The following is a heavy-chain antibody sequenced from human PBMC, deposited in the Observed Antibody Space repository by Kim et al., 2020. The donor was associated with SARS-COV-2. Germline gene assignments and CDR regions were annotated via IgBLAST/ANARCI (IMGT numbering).Heavy chain of an antibody. Sequence: GGSLRLSCAASGFIFSDYWMSWVRQAPGKGLQWVANIKKDGSEKYYVDSVKGRFTISRDNAKNSLYLQMNSLRVEHTAVFYCARSSNGGWHNEGYWGQGTLVTVSS. CDR1: GFIFSDYW. J-gene: IGHJ4*02. CDR2: IKKDGSEK. CDR3: ARSSNGGWHNEGY. V-gene: IGHV3-7*01. D-gene: IGHD2-8*01.